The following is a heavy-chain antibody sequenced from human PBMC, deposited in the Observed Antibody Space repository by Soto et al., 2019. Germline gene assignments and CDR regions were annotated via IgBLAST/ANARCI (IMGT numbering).Heavy chain of an antibody. V-gene: IGHV4-59*02. CDR2: IYASGSP. J-gene: IGHJ4*02. D-gene: IGHD1-26*01. CDR3: ARGVGSSPPQY. CDR1: GGSVSVYY. Sequence: SETLSLTCTISGGSVSVYYWSWIRQSRGQGLEWIGYIYASGSPYYNPSLRSRVTISADTSKNQISLKLTSPTAADTAVYYCARGVGSSPPQYWGRGTLVTVSS.